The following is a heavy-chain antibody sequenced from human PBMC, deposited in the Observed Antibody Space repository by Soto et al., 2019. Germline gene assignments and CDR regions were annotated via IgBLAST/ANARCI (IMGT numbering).Heavy chain of an antibody. V-gene: IGHV3-30*18. CDR2: ISYDGSNK. CDR1: GFTFSSYG. CDR3: AKDWDDASYYYYDGMDV. J-gene: IGHJ6*02. Sequence: QVQLVESGGGVVQPGRSLRLSCAASGFTFSSYGMHWVRQAPGKGLEWVAVISYDGSNKYYADSVKGRFTISRDNSKNTLYLQMNSLRAEDTAVYYCAKDWDDASYYYYDGMDVWGQGTNVTVSS. D-gene: IGHD1-26*01.